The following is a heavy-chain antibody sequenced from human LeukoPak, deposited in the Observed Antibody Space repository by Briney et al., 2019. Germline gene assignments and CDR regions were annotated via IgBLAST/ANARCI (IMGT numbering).Heavy chain of an antibody. CDR2: ISGSGGST. J-gene: IGHJ6*02. Sequence: GGSLGLSCAASGFTFSSYAMSWVRQAPGKGLEWVSAISGSGGSTYYADSVKGRFTISRDNSKNTLYLQMNSLRAEDTAVYYCAKGQVPAAPYYYCGMDVWGQGTTVTVSS. V-gene: IGHV3-23*01. CDR3: AKGQVPAAPYYYCGMDV. CDR1: GFTFSSYA. D-gene: IGHD2-2*01.